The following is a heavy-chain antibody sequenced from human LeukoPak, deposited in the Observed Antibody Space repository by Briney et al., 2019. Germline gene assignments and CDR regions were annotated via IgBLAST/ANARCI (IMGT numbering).Heavy chain of an antibody. Sequence: SETLSLTCTVSGGSLSSGGYYWSWIRQHPGTGLEWIGYINYSGTTYYNPSLKSRVTISVDTSKNQLSLKLSSVTAADTAVYYCARGHDYVWGSYRYTPPRGPRDYFDYWGQGTLVTVSS. CDR1: GGSLSSGGYY. CDR2: INYSGTT. D-gene: IGHD3-16*02. CDR3: ARGHDYVWGSYRYTPPRGPRDYFDY. J-gene: IGHJ4*02. V-gene: IGHV4-31*03.